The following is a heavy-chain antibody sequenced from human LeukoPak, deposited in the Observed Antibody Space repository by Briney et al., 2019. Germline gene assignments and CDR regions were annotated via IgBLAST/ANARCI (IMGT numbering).Heavy chain of an antibody. Sequence: ASVKVSCKASGYTFTIYDINWVRQATGQGLEWMGWMNPNSGNTGYAQKFQGRVTITRNTSISTAYMELSSLRSEDTAVYYCARGRVAAARRWLEPWGQGTLVTVSS. V-gene: IGHV1-8*03. J-gene: IGHJ5*02. CDR2: MNPNSGNT. CDR3: ARGRVAAARRWLEP. D-gene: IGHD6-13*01. CDR1: GYTFTIYD.